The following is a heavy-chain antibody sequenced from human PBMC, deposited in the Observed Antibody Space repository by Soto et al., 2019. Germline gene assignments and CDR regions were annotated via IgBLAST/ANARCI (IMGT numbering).Heavy chain of an antibody. CDR2: INAGNGNT. CDR1: GYTFSSYA. Sequence: ASVKVSCKASGYTFSSYAMHLVRQAPRQRLEWMGWINAGNGNTKYSQKFQGRVTITRDTSASTAYMELSSLRSEDTAVYYCARRRSPGRYCSGGSCYEPWFDPWGQGTLVTVSS. V-gene: IGHV1-3*01. D-gene: IGHD2-15*01. J-gene: IGHJ5*02. CDR3: ARRRSPGRYCSGGSCYEPWFDP.